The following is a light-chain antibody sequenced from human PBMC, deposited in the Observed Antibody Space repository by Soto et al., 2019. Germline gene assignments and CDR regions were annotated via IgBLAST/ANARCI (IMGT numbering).Light chain of an antibody. CDR2: EVS. J-gene: IGLJ2*01. V-gene: IGLV2-14*01. CDR3: CSYAGSSLVV. CDR1: SSDVGGYKY. Sequence: QSVLTQPASVSGSPGQSITISCTGTSSDVGGYKYVSWYQQHPGKAPKLMIYEVSDRPSGISNRFSGSKSGNTASLTISGLQAEDEADYYCCSYAGSSLVVFGGGTKLTVL.